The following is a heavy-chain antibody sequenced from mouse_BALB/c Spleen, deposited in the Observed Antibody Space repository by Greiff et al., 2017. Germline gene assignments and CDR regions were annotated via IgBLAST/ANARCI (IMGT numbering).Heavy chain of an antibody. D-gene: IGHD2-3*01. CDR3: ARDDGYYKVDY. CDR1: GYTFTNYW. CDR2: IYPGNSDT. Sequence: VQLKESGTVLARPGASVKMSCKTSGYTFTNYWMHWVKQRPGQGLEWIGAIYPGNSDTTYNQKFKDKATLTVDKSSSTAYMQLSSPTSEDSAVYYCARDDGYYKVDYWGQGTTLTVSS. J-gene: IGHJ2*01. V-gene: IGHV1-5*01.